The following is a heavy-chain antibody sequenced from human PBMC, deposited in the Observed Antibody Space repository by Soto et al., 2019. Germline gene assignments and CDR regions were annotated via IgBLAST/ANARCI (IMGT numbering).Heavy chain of an antibody. J-gene: IGHJ4*02. CDR3: ARDQTDSGGYCDS. Sequence: RLSCAASGFNFSSYGIHWVRQAPGKGLEWVAIIWNDGSNEYYADSVKGRFTISRDNSKNTVYLQVRKLRAEDTAVYFCARDQTDSGGYCDSWGKGTRVTV. D-gene: IGHD3-22*01. V-gene: IGHV3-33*01. CDR2: IWNDGSNE. CDR1: GFNFSSYG.